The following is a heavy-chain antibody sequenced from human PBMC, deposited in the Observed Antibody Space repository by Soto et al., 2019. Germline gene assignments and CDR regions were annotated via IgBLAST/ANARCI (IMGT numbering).Heavy chain of an antibody. J-gene: IGHJ6*03. Sequence: GGSLRLSCAASGFTVSSNYMSWVRQAPGKGLEWVSVIYSGGSTYYADSVKGRFTISRPNSKNTLYLQMNSLRAEDTAVYYCARGGGYCSSTSCEDYYYYMDVWGKGTTVTVSS. D-gene: IGHD2-2*03. CDR1: GFTVSSNY. CDR3: ARGGGYCSSTSCEDYYYYMDV. V-gene: IGHV3-53*04. CDR2: IYSGGST.